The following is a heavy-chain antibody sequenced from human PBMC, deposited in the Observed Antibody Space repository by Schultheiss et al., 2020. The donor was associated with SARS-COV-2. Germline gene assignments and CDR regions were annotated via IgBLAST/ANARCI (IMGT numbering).Heavy chain of an antibody. J-gene: IGHJ4*02. CDR3: ARGPVDIVATSHFDY. D-gene: IGHD5-12*01. V-gene: IGHV1-2*04. CDR1: GYTFTGYY. Sequence: ASVKVSCKASGYTFTGYYMHWVRQAPGQGLEWMGWINPNRGGTNYAQKSQGWVTMTRDTSISTAYMELSRLRSDDTAMYYCARGPVDIVATSHFDYWGQGTLVTVSS. CDR2: INPNRGGT.